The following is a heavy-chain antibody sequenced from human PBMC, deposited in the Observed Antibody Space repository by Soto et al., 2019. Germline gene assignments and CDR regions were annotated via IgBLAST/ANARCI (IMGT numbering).Heavy chain of an antibody. V-gene: IGHV5-51*01. CDR1: GYTFSNFW. CDR3: ARSPRSSPYFDY. CDR2: IYPGDSET. J-gene: IGHJ4*02. Sequence: GESLKISCQCSGYTFSNFWIAWVRQLPGKGLEYMGIIYPGDSETRYSPSFHGKVTVSADRSIGTAYLQWSSLEASDSAFYFCARSPRSSPYFDYWGQGALVTVSS. D-gene: IGHD6-13*01.